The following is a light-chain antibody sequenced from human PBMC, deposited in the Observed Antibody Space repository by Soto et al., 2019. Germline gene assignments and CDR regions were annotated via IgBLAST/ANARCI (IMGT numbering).Light chain of an antibody. J-gene: IGLJ3*02. V-gene: IGLV2-8*01. CDR3: SSYAGSNNWV. CDR1: SSDVGGYNY. Sequence: QSVLTQPPSASGSPGQSVTISCTGTSSDVGGYNYVSWYQQHPGKAPKLMIYEVSKRPSGVPDRFSGSKSGNTASLTVSGLQAEDEADDECSSYAGSNNWVFGGGTKLTVL. CDR2: EVS.